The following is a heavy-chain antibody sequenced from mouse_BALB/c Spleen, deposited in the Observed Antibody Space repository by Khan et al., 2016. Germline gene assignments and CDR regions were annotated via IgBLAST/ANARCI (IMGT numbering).Heavy chain of an antibody. V-gene: IGHV10-1*02. Sequence: EVQLVESGGGLVQPKGSLKLSCAASGFTFNTYAMNWVRQAPGKGLEWVARIRSKSNNYATYYADSVKDRFTISRDDSQSMLYLQMNKVETEYTAIYYCVRQRYYFDYWGQGTTLTVSS. J-gene: IGHJ2*01. CDR1: GFTFNTYA. CDR3: VRQRYYFDY. CDR2: IRSKSNNYAT.